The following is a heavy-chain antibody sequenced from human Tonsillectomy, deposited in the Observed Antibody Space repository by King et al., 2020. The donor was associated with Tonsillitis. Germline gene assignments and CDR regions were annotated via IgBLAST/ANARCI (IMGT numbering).Heavy chain of an antibody. V-gene: IGHV3-23*04. D-gene: IGHD3-10*01. CDR2: VSSSGNFT. J-gene: IGHJ2*01. CDR3: AKAPFDWYFDL. CDR1: GFPFSSYA. Sequence: VQLVESGGGLVQPGGSLRLSCAASGFPFSSYAMTWVRQAPGKGLEWVSIVSSSGNFTYYAGSVKGRFTISRDNSKNTMSLQMSSLRVEDTAVYYCAKAPFDWYFDLWGRGTLVTVSS.